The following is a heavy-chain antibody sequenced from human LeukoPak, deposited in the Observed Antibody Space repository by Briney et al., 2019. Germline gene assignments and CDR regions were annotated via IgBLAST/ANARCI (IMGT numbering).Heavy chain of an antibody. CDR2: ISAYDGDT. Sequence: GASVKVSCKASGYTFTSFGFSWVRQAPGQGLEWMGWISAYDGDTNYAQKFQGRVTMTTDTSTRTAYMELRSLRSDDTAVYYCARADYRDGYNYGTRAFDIWGQGTLVTVSS. CDR1: GYTFTSFG. J-gene: IGHJ3*02. CDR3: ARADYRDGYNYGTRAFDI. V-gene: IGHV1-18*01. D-gene: IGHD5-24*01.